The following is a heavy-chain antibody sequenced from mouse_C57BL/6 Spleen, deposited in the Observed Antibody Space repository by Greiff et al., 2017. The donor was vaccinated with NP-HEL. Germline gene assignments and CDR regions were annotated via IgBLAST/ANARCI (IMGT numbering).Heavy chain of an antibody. V-gene: IGHV1-4*01. D-gene: IGHD2-3*01. J-gene: IGHJ3*01. CDR3: ARARHDSYYASFDY. Sequence: QVQLKQSGAELARPGASVKMSCKASGYTFTSYTMHWVKQRPGQGLEWIGYINPSSGYTKYNQKFKDKATLTADKSSSTAYMQLSSLTSEDSAVYYCARARHDSYYASFDYWGQGTLVTVS. CDR1: GYTFTSYT. CDR2: INPSSGYT.